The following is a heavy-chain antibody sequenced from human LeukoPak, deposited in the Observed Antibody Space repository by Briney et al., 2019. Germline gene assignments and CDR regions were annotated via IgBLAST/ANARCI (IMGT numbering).Heavy chain of an antibody. CDR3: ARFQNWFDP. J-gene: IGHJ5*02. Sequence: GESLKISCKGSGYSFTSYWIGWVRQIPGKGLEWLGIFYPGDSDTRYNPSFQGHVTISADKSISTAYLQWSSLKASDTAIYYCARFQNWFDPWGQGTLVTVSS. CDR2: FYPGDSDT. CDR1: GYSFTSYW. V-gene: IGHV5-51*01.